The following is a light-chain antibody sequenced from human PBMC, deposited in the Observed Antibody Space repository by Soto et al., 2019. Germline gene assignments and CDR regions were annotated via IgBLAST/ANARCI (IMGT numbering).Light chain of an antibody. J-gene: IGKJ2*01. Sequence: EIVLTQSPGTLSLSPGERATLSCRASQSVSSSFLAWYQQKAGQAPRLLMYGASSRATGIPDRFSGSGSGTDFTLTISSLEPEDFAVYYCQFYGSSLYTFGQGTKLEIK. V-gene: IGKV3-20*01. CDR1: QSVSSSF. CDR3: QFYGSSLYT. CDR2: GAS.